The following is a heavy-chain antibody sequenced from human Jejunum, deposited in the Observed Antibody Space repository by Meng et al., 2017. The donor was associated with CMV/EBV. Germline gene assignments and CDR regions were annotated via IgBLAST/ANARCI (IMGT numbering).Heavy chain of an antibody. CDR3: VRNGAGDH. V-gene: IGHV3-66*01. D-gene: IGHD4-17*01. Sequence: VAWGGSGCGWVQRGCSLGPSCEVSGFSVSDSYMNWVRQAPEKGLEWVSVMHSGGDTYYADSVKGRFTISRDISNNMLFLQMNRLRAEDTAVYYCVRNGAGDHWGQGTLVTVSS. CDR2: MHSGGDT. J-gene: IGHJ4*02. CDR1: GFSVSDSY.